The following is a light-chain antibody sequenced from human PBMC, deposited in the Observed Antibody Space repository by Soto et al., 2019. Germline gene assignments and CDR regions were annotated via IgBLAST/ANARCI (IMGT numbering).Light chain of an antibody. CDR2: RNN. Sequence: HSVLTQPPSVSGAPGQRVTISCTGSSSNIGAGYDVNWYQQLPGIAPKLLIYRNNNRPSGVPDRFSGSKSGNSASLAITGLQAEDEADYYCQSYDSSLSGYVVFGGRTKLTVL. CDR3: QSYDSSLSGYVV. V-gene: IGLV1-40*01. CDR1: SSNIGAGYD. J-gene: IGLJ2*01.